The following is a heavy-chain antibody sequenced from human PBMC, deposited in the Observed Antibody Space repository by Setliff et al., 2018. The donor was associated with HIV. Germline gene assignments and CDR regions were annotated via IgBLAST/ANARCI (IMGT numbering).Heavy chain of an antibody. CDR1: GGSISSYY. CDR3: ARAAAGSPYYYYYMDV. J-gene: IGHJ6*03. D-gene: IGHD6-13*01. CDR2: TYYSGST. Sequence: PSETLSLTCTVSGGSISSYYWSWIRQPPGKGLEWMGNTYYSGSTNYNPSLKSRVTISVDTSKYHFSLKLTSVTAADTAIYYCARAAAGSPYYYYYMDVWGKGTTVTVSS. V-gene: IGHV4-59*01.